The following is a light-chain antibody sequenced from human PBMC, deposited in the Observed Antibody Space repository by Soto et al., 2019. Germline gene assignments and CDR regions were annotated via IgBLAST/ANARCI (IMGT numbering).Light chain of an antibody. CDR1: QSISTW. CDR2: WAS. J-gene: IGKJ3*01. Sequence: DIPMTQSPATLSASVGDRVTITCRASQSISTWLAWYHQKPGKAPKLLIYWASSLESGVPSRFSGSGSGTEFTLTIRSLQPDDFETYYCQHYTTFSGTFGPGTKVDIK. V-gene: IGKV1-5*03. CDR3: QHYTTFSGT.